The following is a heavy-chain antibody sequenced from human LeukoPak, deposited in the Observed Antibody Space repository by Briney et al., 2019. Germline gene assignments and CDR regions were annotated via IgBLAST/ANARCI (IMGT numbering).Heavy chain of an antibody. CDR2: IFYNGST. CDR3: ARQTYTSGWYPYFQH. CDR1: GGSISSSSYY. Sequence: PSETLSLTCTVSGGSISSSSYYWGWIRQPPGKGLEWIGSIFYNGSTYYNPSLKSRVTISVDTSKNQFSLKLNSVTAADTAVYYCARQTYTSGWYPYFQHWGQGTLVTVSS. V-gene: IGHV4-39*01. J-gene: IGHJ1*01. D-gene: IGHD6-19*01.